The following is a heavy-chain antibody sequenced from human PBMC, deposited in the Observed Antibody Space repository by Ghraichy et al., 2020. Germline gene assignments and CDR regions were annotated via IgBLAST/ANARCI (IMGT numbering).Heavy chain of an antibody. CDR3: ARAAECTNGVCYTGGNYYGMDV. CDR1: GFTFSSYD. V-gene: IGHV3-21*01. Sequence: GGSLRLSCAASGFTFSSYDMNWVRQAPGKGLEWVSSISSSSSYIYYADSVKGRFTISRDNAKNSLFLQMNSLRAEDTAVYYCARAAECTNGVCYTGGNYYGMDVWGQGTTVTVSS. J-gene: IGHJ6*02. CDR2: ISSSSSYI. D-gene: IGHD2-8*01.